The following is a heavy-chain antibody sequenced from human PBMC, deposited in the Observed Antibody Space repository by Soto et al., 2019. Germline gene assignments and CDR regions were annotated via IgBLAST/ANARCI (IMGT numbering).Heavy chain of an antibody. CDR3: ARDQLEGNWFDP. D-gene: IGHD1-1*01. CDR2: IYHSGST. Sequence: QLQLQESGSGLVKPSQTLSLTCAVSGGSISSGGYSWNWIRQPLGKGLEWIGYIYHSGSTYYNPSLKSRVTISVDKSKNQFSLKLTSVTAADTAVYYCARDQLEGNWFDPWGQGTLFTVSS. V-gene: IGHV4-30-2*01. CDR1: GGSISSGGYS. J-gene: IGHJ5*02.